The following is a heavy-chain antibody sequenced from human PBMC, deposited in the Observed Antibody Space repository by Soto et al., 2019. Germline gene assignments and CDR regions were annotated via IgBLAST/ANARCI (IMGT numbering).Heavy chain of an antibody. CDR3: ARTLAAAGTISAFDI. CDR2: IYSGGST. Sequence: GGSLRLSCAASGFTVSSNYMSWVRQAPGKGLEWVSVIYSGGSTYYADSVKGRFTISRDNSKNTLYLQMNSLRAEDTAVYCCARTLAAAGTISAFDIWGQGTMVTVSS. CDR1: GFTVSSNY. D-gene: IGHD6-13*01. V-gene: IGHV3-66*01. J-gene: IGHJ3*02.